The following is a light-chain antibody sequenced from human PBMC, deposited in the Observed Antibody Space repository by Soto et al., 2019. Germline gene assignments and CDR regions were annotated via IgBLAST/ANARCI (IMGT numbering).Light chain of an antibody. Sequence: SYELTQPPSVSVAPGQTARIPCGGDNIGIRSVHWYQQKPGQAPVVVAYDDNDRPSGIPERFSGSNSGNTATLTINRVEAGDEADYYCQVWDSSSDNNVFGTGTKVTVL. CDR1: NIGIRS. CDR3: QVWDSSSDNNV. CDR2: DDN. V-gene: IGLV3-21*02. J-gene: IGLJ1*01.